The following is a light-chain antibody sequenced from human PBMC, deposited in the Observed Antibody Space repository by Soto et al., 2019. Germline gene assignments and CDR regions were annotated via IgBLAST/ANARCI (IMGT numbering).Light chain of an antibody. V-gene: IGKV1-39*01. J-gene: IGKJ5*01. CDR1: QSISSY. CDR2: AAS. Sequence: DIQMTQSPSSLSASVGDRVTITCRASQSISSYLNWYQQKPGKAPKLLIYAASSLQSGVPSRFSSSGSGTDFTLTISSLQPEDFATYYCQQSYSTPRGTFGQGTRLEIK. CDR3: QQSYSTPRGT.